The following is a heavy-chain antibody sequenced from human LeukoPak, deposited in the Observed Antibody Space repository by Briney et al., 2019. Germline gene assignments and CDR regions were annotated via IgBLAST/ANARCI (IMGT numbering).Heavy chain of an antibody. CDR2: INPNSGDT. D-gene: IGHD3-10*01. J-gene: IGHJ5*02. Sequence: GASVKVSCKASGYTFTSYYIHWVRQAPGQGLEWMGWINPNSGDTNYAQKFQGWVTMTRDTSINTAYIEVSRLRSDDTAVYYCARDYGSGSYDFWFDPWGQGTQVIVSS. CDR3: ARDYGSGSYDFWFDP. CDR1: GYTFTSYY. V-gene: IGHV1-2*04.